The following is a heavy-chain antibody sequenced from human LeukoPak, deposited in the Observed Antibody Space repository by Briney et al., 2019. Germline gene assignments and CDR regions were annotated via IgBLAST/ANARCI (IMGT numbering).Heavy chain of an antibody. CDR1: GDSVSSNSAA. V-gene: IGHV6-1*01. D-gene: IGHD2-15*01. Sequence: SQTLSLTCAISGDSVSSNSAAWNWIRQSPSRGLEWLGRTYYRSKCFNGYAVSVKSRITINPDTSKNQFSLQLNSVTPEDTAVYYCARGRGYCSGGSCSYDAFDIWGQGTMVTVSS. J-gene: IGHJ3*02. CDR3: ARGRGYCSGGSCSYDAFDI. CDR2: TYYRSKCFN.